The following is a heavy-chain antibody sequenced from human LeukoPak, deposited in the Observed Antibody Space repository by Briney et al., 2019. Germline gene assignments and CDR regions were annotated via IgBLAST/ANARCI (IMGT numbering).Heavy chain of an antibody. CDR3: AKFAQRYCSGGSCHPFDY. V-gene: IGHV3-30*04. J-gene: IGHJ4*02. CDR2: ISYDGSNK. D-gene: IGHD2-15*01. CDR1: GFTFSSYA. Sequence: GGSLRLSCAASGFTFSSYAMHWVRQVPGKGLEWVAVISYDGSNKYYADSVKGRFTISRDNSKNTLHLQMNSLRAEDTAAYYCAKFAQRYCSGGSCHPFDYWGQGTLVTVSS.